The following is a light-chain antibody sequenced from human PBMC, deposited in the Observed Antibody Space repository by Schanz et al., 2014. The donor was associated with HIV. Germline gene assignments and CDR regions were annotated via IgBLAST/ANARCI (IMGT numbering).Light chain of an antibody. CDR1: QDIGND. Sequence: DIQMTQSPSSQSASVGDRVTITCRASQDIGNDLGWYQQKPGQAPKRLIYAASKLQSGVPSRFIGSGSGTEFTLTISSLQPEDFATYYCQQSYSTPRAFGGGTKVEIK. CDR2: AAS. CDR3: QQSYSTPRA. V-gene: IGKV1-17*01. J-gene: IGKJ4*01.